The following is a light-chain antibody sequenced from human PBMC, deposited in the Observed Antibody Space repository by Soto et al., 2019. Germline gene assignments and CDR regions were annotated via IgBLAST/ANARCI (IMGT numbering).Light chain of an antibody. Sequence: EIVLTQSPGTLSLSPGERATLSCRASQSVSSTYLAWYQQKPGQAPRLLIYGASSRATGIPDRFSGGGSGTDFTLTISRVEPEEFAVYYCQQCGSSPWTFGQGTKVEIK. CDR1: QSVSSTY. CDR2: GAS. V-gene: IGKV3-20*01. CDR3: QQCGSSPWT. J-gene: IGKJ1*01.